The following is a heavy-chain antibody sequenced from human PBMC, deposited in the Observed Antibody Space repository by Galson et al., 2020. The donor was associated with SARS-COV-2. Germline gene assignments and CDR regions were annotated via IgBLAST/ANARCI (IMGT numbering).Heavy chain of an antibody. CDR1: GGSISSGSYY. V-gene: IGHV4-61*02. J-gene: IGHJ3*02. CDR3: AGAYSGYDPDI. D-gene: IGHD5-12*01. Sequence: SETLSLTCTVSGGSISSGSYYWSWIRQPAGKGLEWIGRIYTSGSTNYNPSLKSRVTISVDTSKNQFSLKLSSVTAADTAVYYCAGAYSGYDPDIWGQGTMVTVSS. CDR2: IYTSGST.